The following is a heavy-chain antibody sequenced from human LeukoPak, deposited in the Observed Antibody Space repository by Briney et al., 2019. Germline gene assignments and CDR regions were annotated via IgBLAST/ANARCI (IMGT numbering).Heavy chain of an antibody. Sequence: SVKVSCKASGYTFTSYYMHWVRQAPGQGLEWMGGIIPIFGIANYAQKFQGRVTITTDESTSTAYMELSSLRSEDTAVYYCARDLPSGGGDWFDPWGQGTLVTVSS. V-gene: IGHV1-69*05. CDR2: IIPIFGIA. CDR1: GYTFTSYY. D-gene: IGHD2-15*01. J-gene: IGHJ5*02. CDR3: ARDLPSGGGDWFDP.